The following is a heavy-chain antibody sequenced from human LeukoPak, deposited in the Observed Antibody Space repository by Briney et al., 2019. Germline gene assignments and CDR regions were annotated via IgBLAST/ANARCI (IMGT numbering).Heavy chain of an antibody. Sequence: PSETLSLTCTVSGGSISSYYWSWIRQPPGKGLEWIGSIYSGGATYHNPSLKSRSTISVDTSKNQFSLSLSSVTAADTAVYYYARHEGNRLYYWGQGTLVTVSS. J-gene: IGHJ4*02. CDR2: IYSGGAT. V-gene: IGHV4-39*01. D-gene: IGHD4-23*01. CDR1: GGSISSYY. CDR3: ARHEGNRLYY.